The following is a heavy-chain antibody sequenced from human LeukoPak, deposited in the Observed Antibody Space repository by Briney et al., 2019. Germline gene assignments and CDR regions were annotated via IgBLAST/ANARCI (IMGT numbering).Heavy chain of an antibody. J-gene: IGHJ6*03. D-gene: IGHD2-2*01. V-gene: IGHV4-39*07. CDR1: GGSFDSKY. Sequence: SETLSLTCSVSGGSFDSKYWGWIRQPPGKGLEWIGSIYYSGSTFYNPSLKSRVTISVDTSKNQFSLKLSSVTAADTAVYYCARDVGYCSSTPCYYMDVWGKGTTVTVSS. CDR2: IYYSGST. CDR3: ARDVGYCSSTPCYYMDV.